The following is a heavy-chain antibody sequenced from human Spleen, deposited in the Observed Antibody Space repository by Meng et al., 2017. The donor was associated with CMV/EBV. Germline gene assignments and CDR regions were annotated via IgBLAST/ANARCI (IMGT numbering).Heavy chain of an antibody. Sequence: GGSLRLSCASSGFTLSSYDMNWVRQAPGKGLEWIAYISTAGRTIFYADSVKGRFTISRDNAKNTLYLQMNSLRAEDTAVYYCARAAGVDYWGQGTLVTVSS. CDR1: GFTLSSYD. V-gene: IGHV3-48*03. J-gene: IGHJ4*02. CDR2: ISTAGRTI. CDR3: ARAAGVDY.